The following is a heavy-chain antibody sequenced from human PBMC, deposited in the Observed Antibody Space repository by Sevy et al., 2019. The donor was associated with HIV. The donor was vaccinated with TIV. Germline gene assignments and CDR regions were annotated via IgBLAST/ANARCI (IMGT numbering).Heavy chain of an antibody. D-gene: IGHD3-22*01. CDR2: IIPIFGTT. V-gene: IGHV1-69*13. CDR1: GGTFSSSA. Sequence: ASVKVSCKASGGTFSSSAITWVRQAPGQGLEWMGGIIPIFGTTNYAQNFQGRVTITADESTSTAYMELRSLRSEDPAVYYCARPSDTSALFKWAFDIWGPGTMVTVSS. CDR3: ARPSDTSALFKWAFDI. J-gene: IGHJ3*02.